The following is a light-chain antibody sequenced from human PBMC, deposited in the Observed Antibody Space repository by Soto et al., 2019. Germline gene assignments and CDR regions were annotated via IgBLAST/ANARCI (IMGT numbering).Light chain of an antibody. J-gene: IGLJ1*01. CDR2: EGS. CDR1: SSDVGSYNL. V-gene: IGLV2-23*01. Sequence: LTQPASVSGSPGQSITISCTGTSSDVGSYNLVSWYQQYPGKAPKLMIYEGSKRPSGVSNRFSGSKSGNTASLTISGLQAEDEADYYCCSYAGSYVFGAGTKVTV. CDR3: CSYAGSYV.